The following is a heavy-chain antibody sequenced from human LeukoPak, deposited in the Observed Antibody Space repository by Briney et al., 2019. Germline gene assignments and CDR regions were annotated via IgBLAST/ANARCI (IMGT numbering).Heavy chain of an antibody. CDR3: ARLSRGGYYFDY. CDR2: INHSGST. Sequence: SETLSLTCAVYGGSSSGYYWSWIRQPPGKGLEWIGEINHSGSTNYNPSLKRRVTISVDTSKNQFSLKLSSVTAADTAVYYCARLSRGGYYFDYWGQGTLVTVSS. J-gene: IGHJ4*02. D-gene: IGHD3-10*01. V-gene: IGHV4-34*01. CDR1: GGSSSGYY.